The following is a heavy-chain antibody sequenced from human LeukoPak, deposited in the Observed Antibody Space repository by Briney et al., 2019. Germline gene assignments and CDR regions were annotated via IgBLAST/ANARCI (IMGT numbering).Heavy chain of an antibody. CDR2: IYPGDSNT. J-gene: IGHJ3*02. D-gene: IGHD3-10*01. CDR3: ARLRVRGVIGAFDI. V-gene: IGHV5-51*01. Sequence: GESLKISCKGSGYRFTNSWIGWVRQMPGKGLEWMGIIYPGDSNTRYSPSFQGQVTISADKSLSTAYLQWSGLKASDTAMYYCARLRVRGVIGAFDIWGQGTMVTVSS. CDR1: GYRFTNSW.